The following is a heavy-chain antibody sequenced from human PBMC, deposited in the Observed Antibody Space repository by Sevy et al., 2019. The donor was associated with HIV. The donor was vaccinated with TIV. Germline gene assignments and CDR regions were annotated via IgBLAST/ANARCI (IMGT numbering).Heavy chain of an antibody. Sequence: GGSLRLSCAASGFTFSSYGMHWVRQAPGKGLEWAAVIWYDGSNKYYADSVKGRFTISRDNSKNTLYLQMNSLRAEDTAVYYCARDSAQAAFDYWGQGTLVTVSS. D-gene: IGHD6-25*01. CDR3: ARDSAQAAFDY. CDR2: IWYDGSNK. CDR1: GFTFSSYG. V-gene: IGHV3-33*01. J-gene: IGHJ4*02.